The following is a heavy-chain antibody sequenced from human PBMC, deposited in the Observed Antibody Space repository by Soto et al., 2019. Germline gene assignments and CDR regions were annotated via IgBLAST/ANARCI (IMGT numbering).Heavy chain of an antibody. CDR2: IKEDGSVK. CDR1: GFTLSNYW. Sequence: XGSLRLSCVPAGFTLSNYWMTWVRQAPGKGLEWVAAIKEDGSVKYYVDSVKGRFTVSRDNPKNSLYLQMNSLTAEDTAVYYCARDPGYCSGGTCYSVFDYSGRGTLVTVSS. CDR3: ARDPGYCSGGTCYSVFDY. J-gene: IGHJ4*02. V-gene: IGHV3-7*01. D-gene: IGHD2-15*01.